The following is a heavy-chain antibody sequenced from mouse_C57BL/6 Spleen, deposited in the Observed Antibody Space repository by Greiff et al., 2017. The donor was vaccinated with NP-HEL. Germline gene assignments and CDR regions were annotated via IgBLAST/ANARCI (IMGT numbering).Heavy chain of an antibody. J-gene: IGHJ3*01. CDR2: IYPGDGDT. D-gene: IGHD2-4*01. V-gene: IGHV1-82*01. CDR3: AKGVYYDYDVFAY. Sequence: VQLQQSGPELVKPGASVKISCKASGYAFSSSWMNWVKQRPGKGLEWIGRIYPGDGDTNYNGKFKGKATLTADKSSSTAYMQLSSLTSEDSAVYFCAKGVYYDYDVFAYWGQGTLVTVSA. CDR1: GYAFSSSW.